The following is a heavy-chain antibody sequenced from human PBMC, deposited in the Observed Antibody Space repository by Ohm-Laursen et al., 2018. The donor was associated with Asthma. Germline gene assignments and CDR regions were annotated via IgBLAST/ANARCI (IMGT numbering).Heavy chain of an antibody. CDR3: ARVWTVTDAYFDY. J-gene: IGHJ4*02. Sequence: SQTLSLTCAVSGGSISSGGYSWSWIRQPPGKGLEWIGYIYYSGSTNYNPSLKSRVTISVDTSKNQFSLKLSSVTAADTAVYYCARVWTVTDAYFDYWGQGTLVTVSS. D-gene: IGHD4-17*01. V-gene: IGHV4-30-4*07. CDR2: IYYSGST. CDR1: GGSISSGGYS.